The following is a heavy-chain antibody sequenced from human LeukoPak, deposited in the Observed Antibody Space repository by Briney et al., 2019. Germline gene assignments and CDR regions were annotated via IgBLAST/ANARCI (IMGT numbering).Heavy chain of an antibody. J-gene: IGHJ4*02. V-gene: IGHV5-51*01. D-gene: IGHD2-2*01. Sequence: GESLKISCRGSGYSFTTYWIGWVRQMPGKGLEWMGIIYPGDSDTRYSPSFQGQVTMSADKSINTAYLQWSSLKASNTAMYYCARRQGCSSTSCPPDSWGQGTLVTVSS. CDR3: ARRQGCSSTSCPPDS. CDR2: IYPGDSDT. CDR1: GYSFTTYW.